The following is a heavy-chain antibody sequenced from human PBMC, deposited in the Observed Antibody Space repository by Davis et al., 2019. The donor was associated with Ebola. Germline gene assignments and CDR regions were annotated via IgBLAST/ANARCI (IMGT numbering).Heavy chain of an antibody. CDR1: GESFIGYY. CDR3: ARGGSYRPYYFDY. Sequence: PSETLSLTCAVYGESFIGYYWSWIRQPPGKGLEWIGEINHSGSTNYNPSLKSRVTISIDTSKNQFSLNLISVTAADTAVYYCARGGSYRPYYFDYWGQGILVTVSS. V-gene: IGHV4-34*01. CDR2: INHSGST. D-gene: IGHD3-16*02. J-gene: IGHJ4*02.